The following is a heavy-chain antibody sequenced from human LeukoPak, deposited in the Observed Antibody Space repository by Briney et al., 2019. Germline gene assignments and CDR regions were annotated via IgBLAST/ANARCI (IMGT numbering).Heavy chain of an antibody. CDR1: GGSLSSGSYY. J-gene: IGHJ3*02. D-gene: IGHD3-10*01. CDR3: ARDPLWFGELSGAFDI. CDR2: IYTSGST. V-gene: IGHV4-61*02. Sequence: SETLSLTCTVSGGSLSSGSYYWGWVRQPAGRGLEWIGRIYTSGSTNYNPSLKSRVTISVDTSKTQFSLKLSSVTAADTAVYYCARDPLWFGELSGAFDIWGQGTMVTVSS.